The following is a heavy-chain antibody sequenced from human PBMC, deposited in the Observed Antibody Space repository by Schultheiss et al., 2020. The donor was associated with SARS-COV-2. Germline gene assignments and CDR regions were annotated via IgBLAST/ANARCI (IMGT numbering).Heavy chain of an antibody. CDR3: ARDLVVVAARDDDY. CDR1: GFTFSSYS. Sequence: GGSLRLSCAASGFTFSSYSMNWVRQAPGKGLEWVSGISWNSGSIGYADSVKGRFTISRDNSKNTLYLQMNSLRAEDTAVYYCARDLVVVAARDDDYWGQGTLVTVSS. V-gene: IGHV3-23*01. CDR2: ISWNSGSI. D-gene: IGHD2-15*01. J-gene: IGHJ4*02.